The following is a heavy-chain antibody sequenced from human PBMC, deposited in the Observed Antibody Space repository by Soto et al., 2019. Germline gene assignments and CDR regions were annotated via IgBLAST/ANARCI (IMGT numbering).Heavy chain of an antibody. CDR1: GFTFSSYG. V-gene: IGHV3-30*18. Sequence: GGSLRLSCAASGFTFSSYGMHWVRQAPGKGLEWVAVISYGGSNKYYADSVKGRFTISRDNSKNTLYLQMNSLRAEDTAVYCCAKDLGYCSSTSCRNLGFYYYYYGMDVWGQGTTVTVPS. CDR3: AKDLGYCSSTSCRNLGFYYYYYGMDV. J-gene: IGHJ6*02. CDR2: ISYGGSNK. D-gene: IGHD2-2*01.